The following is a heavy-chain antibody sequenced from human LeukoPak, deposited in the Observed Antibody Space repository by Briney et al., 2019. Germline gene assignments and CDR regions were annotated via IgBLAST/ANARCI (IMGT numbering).Heavy chain of an antibody. CDR3: AKGYTIFGVVIRGGTLDAFDI. J-gene: IGHJ3*02. D-gene: IGHD3-3*01. CDR1: GFTFDDYA. Sequence: GGSLRLSCAASGFTFDDYAMHWVRQAPGKGLEWVSGISWNSGSIGYAVSVKGRFTISRDNAKNSLYLQMNSLRAEDMALYYCAKGYTIFGVVIRGGTLDAFDIWGQGTMVTVSS. V-gene: IGHV3-9*03. CDR2: ISWNSGSI.